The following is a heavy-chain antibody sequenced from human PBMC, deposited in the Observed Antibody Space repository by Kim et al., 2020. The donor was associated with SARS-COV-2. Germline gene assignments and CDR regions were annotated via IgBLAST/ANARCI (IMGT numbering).Heavy chain of an antibody. CDR1: GLTFSSFA. V-gene: IGHV3-23*01. Sequence: GGSLRLSCAASGLTFSSFAMSWVRQAPGKGLEWKSIMSGSDGATYYADSVRGRFTISRDNSKNTLYLQMNNLRAEDTAMYYCATNSFYSFGSWGQGTLVT. D-gene: IGHD3-10*01. CDR3: ATNSFYSFGS. CDR2: MSGSDGAT. J-gene: IGHJ5*02.